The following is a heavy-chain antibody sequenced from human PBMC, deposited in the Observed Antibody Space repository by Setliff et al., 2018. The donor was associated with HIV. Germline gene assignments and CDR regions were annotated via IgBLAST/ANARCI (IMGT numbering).Heavy chain of an antibody. CDR3: ARQSAAAGTWSYYYYYGMDV. Sequence: GESLKISCKGSGYSSTSYWIGWVRQMPGKGLEWMGIIYPGDSDTRYSPSFQGQVTISADKSISTAYLQWSSLKASDTAMYYCARQSAAAGTWSYYYYYGMDVWGQGTTVTVSS. CDR2: IYPGDSDT. D-gene: IGHD6-13*01. J-gene: IGHJ6*02. V-gene: IGHV5-51*01. CDR1: GYSSTSYW.